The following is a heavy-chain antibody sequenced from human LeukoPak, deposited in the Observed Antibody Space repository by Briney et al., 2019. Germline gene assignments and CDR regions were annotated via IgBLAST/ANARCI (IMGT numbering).Heavy chain of an antibody. V-gene: IGHV3-23*01. D-gene: IGHD2-2*01. Sequence: PGGPLRLSCVASGFTFGSHAMNWVRQAPGKGLEWVSAIDSVKGRFTISRDNSKNTLYLQMKSLRAGDTALYYCVGGYQLLLFDDWGQGTLVTVSS. CDR1: GFTFGSHA. CDR2: I. CDR3: VGGYQLLLFDD. J-gene: IGHJ4*02.